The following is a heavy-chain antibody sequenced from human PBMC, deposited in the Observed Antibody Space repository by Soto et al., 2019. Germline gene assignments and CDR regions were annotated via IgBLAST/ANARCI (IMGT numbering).Heavy chain of an antibody. D-gene: IGHD5-12*01. J-gene: IGHJ4*02. CDR2: ISGMGHST. V-gene: IGHV3-23*01. CDR3: AKRMMATIGHFAS. CDR1: GFTFSSYA. Sequence: EVQLLESGGGLVQPWGSLRLSCAASGFTFSSYAMSWVRQAPGKGLVWVSSISGMGHSTYYGDSVKGRFTTSRDNSKNTLYLQMNSLRAGDTAIYYGAKRMMATIGHFASWGQGTLVTVSS.